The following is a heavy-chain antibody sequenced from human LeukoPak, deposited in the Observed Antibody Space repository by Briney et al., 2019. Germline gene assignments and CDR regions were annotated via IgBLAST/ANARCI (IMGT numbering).Heavy chain of an antibody. CDR1: GYTFTSYG. J-gene: IGHJ1*01. V-gene: IGHV1-18*01. D-gene: IGHD6-13*01. CDR2: ISAYNGNT. CDR3: ARGIAAAGTQGAAEYFQH. Sequence: ASVKVSCKASGYTFTSYGISWVRQAPGQGLEWMGWISAYNGNTNYAQKLQGRVTMTTDTSTSTAYMELRSLRSDDTAVYYCARGIAAAGTQGAAEYFQHWGQGTLVTVSS.